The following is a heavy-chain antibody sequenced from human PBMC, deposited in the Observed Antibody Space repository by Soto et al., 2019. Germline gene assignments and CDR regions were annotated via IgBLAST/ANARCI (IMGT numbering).Heavy chain of an antibody. CDR1: GFTFGDYS. CDR3: TRRGGGFWSGYTMDV. D-gene: IGHD3-3*01. Sequence: PGGSLRLSCVASGFTFGDYSMSWFRQAPGRGLEWVGFITSKLYGGKTEYAASVKGRFTTSRDDSKSIAYLQMNSLKTEDTAVYYCTRRGGGFWSGYTMDVWGQGTTVTVSS. CDR2: ITSKLYGGKT. V-gene: IGHV3-49*03. J-gene: IGHJ6*02.